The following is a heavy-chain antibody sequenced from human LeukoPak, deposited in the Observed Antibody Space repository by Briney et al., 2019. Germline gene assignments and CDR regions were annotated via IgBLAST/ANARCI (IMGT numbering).Heavy chain of an antibody. Sequence: GASVKVSCKASGYTFTSYDINWVRQATGQGLERMGWMNPNSGNTGYAQKFQGRVTMTRNTSISTAYMELSSLRSEDTAVYYCARRGYNWNDLYYYYGMDVWGQGTTVTVSS. CDR2: MNPNSGNT. D-gene: IGHD1-1*01. CDR1: GYTFTSYD. J-gene: IGHJ6*02. V-gene: IGHV1-8*01. CDR3: ARRGYNWNDLYYYYGMDV.